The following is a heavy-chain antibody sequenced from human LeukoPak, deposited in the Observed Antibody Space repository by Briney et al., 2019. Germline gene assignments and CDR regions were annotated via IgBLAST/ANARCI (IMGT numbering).Heavy chain of an antibody. J-gene: IGHJ6*02. V-gene: IGHV3-53*01. D-gene: IGHD2-15*01. Sequence: GGSLRLSCAASGFTVSSNYMSWVRQAPGKGLEWVSVIYSGGSTYYSDSVKGRFTISRDNSKSTLYLQMNSLRAEDTAVYYCATSYCSGGSCYAYYGMDVRGQGTTVTVSS. CDR1: GFTVSSNY. CDR3: ATSYCSGGSCYAYYGMDV. CDR2: IYSGGST.